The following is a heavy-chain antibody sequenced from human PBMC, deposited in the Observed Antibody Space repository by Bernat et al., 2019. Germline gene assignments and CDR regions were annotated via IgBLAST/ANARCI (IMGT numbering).Heavy chain of an antibody. V-gene: IGHV4-59*01. D-gene: IGHD2-21*01. CDR3: ARALYCGYGLDY. CDR2: IYYSGST. Sequence: QVQLQESGPGLVKPSETLSLTCTVSGGSISSYYWSWIRQPPGKGLEWIGYIYYSGSTNYNPSLKSRVTISVDPSKNQFSLKLSSVTAADTAVYYCARALYCGYGLDYWGQGTLVTVSS. CDR1: GGSISSYY. J-gene: IGHJ4*02.